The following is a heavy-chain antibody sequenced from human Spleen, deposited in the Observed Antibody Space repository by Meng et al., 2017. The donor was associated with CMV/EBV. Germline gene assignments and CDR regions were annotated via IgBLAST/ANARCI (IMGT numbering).Heavy chain of an antibody. CDR1: GFTVSTTY. CDR2: VYSGGST. D-gene: IGHD6-6*01. Sequence: GGSLRLSCAASGFTVSTTYMNWVRQAPGKGLAWVSTVYSGGSTLYADSVKGRFTISRDNSKNTLYLQMNTLRAEDTAVYYCARSAMYSNSDAFDIWGPVTMVTVSS. V-gene: IGHV3-66*02. CDR3: ARSAMYSNSDAFDI. J-gene: IGHJ3*02.